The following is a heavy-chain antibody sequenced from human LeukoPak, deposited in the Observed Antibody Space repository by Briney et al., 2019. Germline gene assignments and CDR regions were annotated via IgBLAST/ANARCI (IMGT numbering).Heavy chain of an antibody. CDR3: ARVGRPGRYYFDY. CDR2: IYSSGST. V-gene: IGHV4-59*01. J-gene: IGHJ4*02. D-gene: IGHD3-16*02. CDR1: GGSISSYY. Sequence: SETLSLTCTVSGGSISSYYWSGIRQPPGKGLEWIGYIYSSGSTNYNPSLKGRVTISVDTSKNQFSLKLSSVTAADTAVYYCARVGRPGRYYFDYWGQGTLVTVSS.